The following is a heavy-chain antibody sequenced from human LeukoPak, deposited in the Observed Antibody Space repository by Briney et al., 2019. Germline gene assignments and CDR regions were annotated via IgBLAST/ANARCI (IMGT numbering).Heavy chain of an antibody. CDR2: ISGSGGST. D-gene: IGHD5-18*01. Sequence: PGGSLRLSCAASGFTFSSYAMSWVRQAPGKGLEWVSAISGSGGSTYYADSVKGRFAISRDISKNTLFLQMDSLRPGDTAVYYCARGPVGDTYSKKYSYFDRWGQGTLVTVSS. CDR1: GFTFSSYA. V-gene: IGHV3-23*01. CDR3: ARGPVGDTYSKKYSYFDR. J-gene: IGHJ5*02.